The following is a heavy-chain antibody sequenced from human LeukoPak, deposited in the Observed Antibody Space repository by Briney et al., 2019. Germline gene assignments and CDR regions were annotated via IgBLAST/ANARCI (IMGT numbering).Heavy chain of an antibody. CDR1: GFTFSSYA. CDR3: ARDPEITGVPNFDY. D-gene: IGHD7-27*01. Sequence: GRSLRLSCAASGFTFSSYAMHWVRQAQGKGLEWVAVISYDGSNKYYADSVKGRFTISRDNSKNTLYLQMNSLRAEDTAVYYCARDPEITGVPNFDYWGQGTLVTVSS. J-gene: IGHJ4*02. V-gene: IGHV3-30-3*01. CDR2: ISYDGSNK.